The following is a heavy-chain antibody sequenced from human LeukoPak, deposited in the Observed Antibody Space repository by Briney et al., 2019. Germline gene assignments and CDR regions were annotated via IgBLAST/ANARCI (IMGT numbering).Heavy chain of an antibody. CDR3: ARHAVLDSSGYYYLDY. Sequence: SETLSLTCAVYGGSISSYYWSWIRQPPGKGLEWIGYIYYSGSTNYNPSLKSRVTISVDTSKNQFSLKLSSVTAADTAVYYCARHAVLDSSGYYYLDYWGQGTLVTVSS. J-gene: IGHJ4*02. CDR1: GGSISSYY. V-gene: IGHV4-59*01. CDR2: IYYSGST. D-gene: IGHD3-22*01.